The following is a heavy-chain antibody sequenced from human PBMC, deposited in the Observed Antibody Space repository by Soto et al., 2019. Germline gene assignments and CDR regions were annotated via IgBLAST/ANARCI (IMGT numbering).Heavy chain of an antibody. D-gene: IGHD3-9*01. CDR1: GYTFTRYY. Sequence: GASVKVSCKASGYTFTRYYMHWVRQAPGQGLEWMGIINPSGGSTDYAQKFLGRVTMTRDTSTGTVYMEVSSLRSEDTAVYYCARRFDGLSYGMDVWGQGTTVTVSS. CDR3: ARRFDGLSYGMDV. J-gene: IGHJ6*02. V-gene: IGHV1-46*01. CDR2: INPSGGST.